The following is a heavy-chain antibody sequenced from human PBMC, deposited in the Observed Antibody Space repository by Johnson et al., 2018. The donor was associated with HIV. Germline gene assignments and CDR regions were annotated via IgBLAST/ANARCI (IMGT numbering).Heavy chain of an antibody. CDR3: ARDRPPGLLDAIDI. J-gene: IGHJ3*02. CDR2: ISYDGRNK. V-gene: IGHV3-30*04. Sequence: QVQLVESGGGVVQPGRSLRLSCAASGFTFSNYAIHWVRQAPGKGLEWVAVISYDGRNKYYADSVKGRFTISRDNSKNTLYLQMNSLRAEDTAVYHCARDRPPGLLDAIDIWGQGTMVTVSS. CDR1: GFTFSNYA.